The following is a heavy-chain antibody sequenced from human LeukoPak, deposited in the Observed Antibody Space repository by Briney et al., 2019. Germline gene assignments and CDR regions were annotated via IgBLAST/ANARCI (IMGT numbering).Heavy chain of an antibody. CDR3: ATGYGDFRVEGRYFYS. V-gene: IGHV4-39*07. CDR2: IYYTGSMYYNPSSGTT. Sequence: SETLSLTCTVSGGSISGSAYYWGWIRQPPGKGLEWIGSIYYTGSMYYNPSSGTTYYNPSLKSRVTISLDTSKNQFSLKVTSVTAADTAVYYCATGYGDFRVEGRYFYSWGQGTLVTVSS. J-gene: IGHJ4*02. D-gene: IGHD4-17*01. CDR1: GGSISGSAYY.